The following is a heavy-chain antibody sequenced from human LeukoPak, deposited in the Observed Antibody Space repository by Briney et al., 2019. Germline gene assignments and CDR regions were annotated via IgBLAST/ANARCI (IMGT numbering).Heavy chain of an antibody. Sequence: SVKVSCKASGGTFSSYAISWVRQAPGQGLEWMGGIIPIFGTANYAQKFQGRVTITADESTSTAYMELSSLRSEDTAVYYCARVVRFGELFRIDYWGQGTLVTVS. J-gene: IGHJ4*02. CDR1: GGTFSSYA. V-gene: IGHV1-69*13. CDR2: IIPIFGTA. D-gene: IGHD3-10*01. CDR3: ARVVRFGELFRIDY.